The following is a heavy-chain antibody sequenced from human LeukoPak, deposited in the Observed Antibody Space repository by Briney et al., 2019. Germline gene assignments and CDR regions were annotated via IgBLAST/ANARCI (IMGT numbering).Heavy chain of an antibody. Sequence: SETLSLTCAVYGGSFSGYYWSWIRQPPGKGLEWIGEINHSGSTNYNPSLKSRVTISVDTSKNQFSLKLSSVTAADTAVYYCARSPVGVALDYWGQGTLVTVSS. V-gene: IGHV4-34*01. D-gene: IGHD3-10*01. CDR3: ARSPVGVALDY. CDR2: INHSGST. CDR1: GGSFSGYY. J-gene: IGHJ4*02.